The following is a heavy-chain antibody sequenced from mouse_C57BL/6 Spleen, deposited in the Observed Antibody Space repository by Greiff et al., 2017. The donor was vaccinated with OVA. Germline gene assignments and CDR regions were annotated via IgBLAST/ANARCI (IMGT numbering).Heavy chain of an antibody. V-gene: IGHV1-50*01. CDR3: ARKGYYGSSYGWYFDV. D-gene: IGHD1-1*01. CDR1: GYTFTSYW. CDR2: IDPSDSYT. J-gene: IGHJ1*03. Sequence: VQLQQPGAELVKPGASVKLSCKASGYTFTSYWMQWVKQRPGQSLEWIGEIDPSDSYTNYNQKFKGKATLTVDTSSSTAYMQLSSLTSEDSAVYYCARKGYYGSSYGWYFDVWGTGTTVTVSS.